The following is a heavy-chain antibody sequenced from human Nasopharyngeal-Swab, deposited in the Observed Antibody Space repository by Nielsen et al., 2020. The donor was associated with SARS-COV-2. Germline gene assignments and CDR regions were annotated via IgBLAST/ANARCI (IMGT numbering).Heavy chain of an antibody. CDR3: AKDDPGFTPDYSNYGV. J-gene: IGHJ4*02. CDR1: GFTFSSYA. Sequence: GGSLRLSCAASGFTFSSYAMSWVRQAPGKGLEWVSAISGSGGSTYYADSVKGRFTTSRDNSKNTLYLQMNSLRAEDTAVYYCAKDDPGFTPDYSNYGVWGQGTLVTVSS. D-gene: IGHD4-11*01. CDR2: ISGSGGST. V-gene: IGHV3-23*01.